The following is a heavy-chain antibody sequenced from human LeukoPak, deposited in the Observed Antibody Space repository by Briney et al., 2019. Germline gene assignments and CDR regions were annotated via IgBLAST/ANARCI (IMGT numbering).Heavy chain of an antibody. CDR2: MSYDGSNK. CDR1: GFTFSSYA. D-gene: IGHD1-1*01. Sequence: GGSLRLSCAASGFTFSSYAMHWVRQAPGKGLEWVAVMSYDGSNKYYADSVKGRFTISRDNSKNTLYLQMNSLRAEDTAVYYCARDPLGTRPGFDYWGQGTLSPSPQ. V-gene: IGHV3-30*04. CDR3: ARDPLGTRPGFDY. J-gene: IGHJ4*02.